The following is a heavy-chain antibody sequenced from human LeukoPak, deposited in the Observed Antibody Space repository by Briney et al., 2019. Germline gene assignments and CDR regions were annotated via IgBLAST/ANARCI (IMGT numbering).Heavy chain of an antibody. J-gene: IGHJ6*04. CDR3: ARQGYYDILTGPQDYGMYV. CDR2: IWYDGSNK. V-gene: IGHV3-33*01. CDR1: GFTFSSYG. Sequence: GGSLRLSCAASGFTFSSYGMHWVRQAPGKGLEWVAVIWYDGSNKYYADSVKGRFTISRDNSKNTLYLQMNSLRAEDTAVYYCARQGYYDILTGPQDYGMYVWGKGTTVTVSS. D-gene: IGHD3-9*01.